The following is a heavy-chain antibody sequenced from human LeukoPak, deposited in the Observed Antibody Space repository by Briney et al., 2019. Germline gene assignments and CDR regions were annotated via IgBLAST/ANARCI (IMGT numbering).Heavy chain of an antibody. CDR3: ARTSCDILTPRAFDI. D-gene: IGHD3-9*01. CDR2: ISSSGSTI. V-gene: IGHV3-48*03. J-gene: IGHJ3*02. CDR1: GFTFSSYE. Sequence: PGGSLRLSCAASGFTFSSYEMNWVRQAPGKGLELVSYISSSGSTIYYADSVKGRFTISRDNAKNSLYLQMNSLRAEDTAVYYCARTSCDILTPRAFDIWGQGTMVTVSS.